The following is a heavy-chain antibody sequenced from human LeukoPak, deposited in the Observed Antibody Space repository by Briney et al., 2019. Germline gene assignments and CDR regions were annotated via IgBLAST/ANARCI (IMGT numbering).Heavy chain of an antibody. Sequence: GGSLRLSCAASGFTFSSHGMHWVRQAPGKGLEWVAVIGREGRAKYYADSVKGRFTLSRDNSINTLYLEMNSLRDEDTAVYYCAREATWGNWYFDLWGRGTLVTVSS. CDR3: AREATWGNWYFDL. CDR1: GFTFSSHG. J-gene: IGHJ2*01. D-gene: IGHD3-16*01. V-gene: IGHV3-30*03. CDR2: IGREGRAK.